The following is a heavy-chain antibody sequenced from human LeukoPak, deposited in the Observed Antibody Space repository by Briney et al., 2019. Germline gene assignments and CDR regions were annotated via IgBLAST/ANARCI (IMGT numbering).Heavy chain of an antibody. CDR2: ISAYNGNT. J-gene: IGHJ4*02. CDR1: GYAFTSYG. V-gene: IGHV1-18*01. CDR3: ARAEEQQLVDY. D-gene: IGHD6-13*01. Sequence: ASVKVSCEASGYAFTSYGISWVRQAPGQGLEWMGWISAYNGNTNYAQKLQGRVTMTTDTSTSTAYMELRSLRSDDTAVYYCARAEEQQLVDYWGQGTLVTVSS.